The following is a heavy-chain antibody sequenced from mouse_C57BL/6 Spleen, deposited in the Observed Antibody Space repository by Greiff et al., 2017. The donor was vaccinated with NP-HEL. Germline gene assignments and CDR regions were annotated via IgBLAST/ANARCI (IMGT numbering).Heavy chain of an antibody. CDR3: ARLRDYAWFAY. J-gene: IGHJ3*01. V-gene: IGHV1-80*01. D-gene: IGHD2-4*01. CDR2: IYPGDGDT. CDR1: GYAFSSYW. Sequence: QVQLQQSGAELVKPGASVKISCKASGYAFSSYWMNWVKQRPGKGLEWIGQIYPGDGDTTYNGKFKGKATLTADKSSSTAYMQLSSLTSEDSAVYFCARLRDYAWFAYWGQGTLVTVSA.